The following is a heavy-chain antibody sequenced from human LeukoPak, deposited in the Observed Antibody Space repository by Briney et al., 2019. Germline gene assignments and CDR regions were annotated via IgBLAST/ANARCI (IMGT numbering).Heavy chain of an antibody. D-gene: IGHD3-10*01. J-gene: IGHJ4*02. CDR3: AKDVGVVMFDY. Sequence: GGSLRLSCAASGFTFSHYAMVWVRQAPGKGLEWVSTISGGGDGVHYADSVKGRFTISRDNSKNTLYLQMDSLRAEDTAVYYCAKDVGVVMFDYWGQGTLVTVSS. V-gene: IGHV3-23*01. CDR1: GFTFSHYA. CDR2: ISGGGDGV.